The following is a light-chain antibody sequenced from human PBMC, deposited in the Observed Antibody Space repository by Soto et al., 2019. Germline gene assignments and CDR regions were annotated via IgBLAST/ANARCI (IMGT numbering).Light chain of an antibody. Sequence: EIVMTQSPATLSVSPGEGATLSCRTSQSVTTSYLAWYQQKPGQAPRLLMYGASSRATGIPDRFSGSGSGTDFTLTISRLEPEDFAVYYCQQRNKWPPVTFGGGTKVDIK. V-gene: IGKV3D-20*02. J-gene: IGKJ4*01. CDR3: QQRNKWPPVT. CDR1: QSVTTSY. CDR2: GAS.